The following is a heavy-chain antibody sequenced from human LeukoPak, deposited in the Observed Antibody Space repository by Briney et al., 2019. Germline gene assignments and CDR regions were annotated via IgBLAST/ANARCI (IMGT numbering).Heavy chain of an antibody. D-gene: IGHD3-22*01. J-gene: IGHJ4*02. Sequence: GGSLRLSCAASGFTFSTYAMSWVRQAPGKGLEWVSAISASGSSTYYADSVKGRFTISRGNSKNKLYLQVNSLRAEDTAVYYCAKKAFGYYYDSSGYYYDYWGQRTLVTVSS. CDR3: AKKAFGYYYDSSGYYYDY. CDR2: ISASGSST. CDR1: GFTFSTYA. V-gene: IGHV3-23*01.